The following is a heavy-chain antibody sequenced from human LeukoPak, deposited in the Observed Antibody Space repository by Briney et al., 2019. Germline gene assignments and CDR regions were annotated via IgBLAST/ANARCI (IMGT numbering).Heavy chain of an antibody. D-gene: IGHD6-13*01. Sequence: SETLSLTCAVYGGSFSGYYWSWIRQPPGKGLEWIGEINHSGSTNYNPSLKSRVTISVDTSKNQFSLKLSSVTAADTAVYYCARGRRYSRGAYYFDYWGQGTLVTASS. CDR1: GGSFSGYY. CDR3: ARGRRYSRGAYYFDY. CDR2: INHSGST. V-gene: IGHV4-34*01. J-gene: IGHJ4*02.